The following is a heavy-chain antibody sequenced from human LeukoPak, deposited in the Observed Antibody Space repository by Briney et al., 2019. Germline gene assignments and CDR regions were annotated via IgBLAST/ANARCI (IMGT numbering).Heavy chain of an antibody. CDR3: ARQYCSGGSCDNWFDP. J-gene: IGHJ5*02. CDR1: GGSISSGGYS. D-gene: IGHD2-15*01. CDR2: IYHSGST. Sequence: SQTLSLTCAVSGGSISSGGYSWRWIRQPPGKGLEWIGYIYHSGSTYYNPSLKSRVTISVDRSKNQFSLKLSSVTAADTAVYYCARQYCSGGSCDNWFDPWGQGTLVTVSS. V-gene: IGHV4-30-2*01.